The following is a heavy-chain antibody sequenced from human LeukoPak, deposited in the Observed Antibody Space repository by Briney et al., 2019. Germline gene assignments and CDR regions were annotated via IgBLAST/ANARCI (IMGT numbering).Heavy chain of an antibody. D-gene: IGHD3-22*01. Sequence: VKPGGSLILSCAASGFTFSSYSMNWVRQAPGKGLEWVSSIISSGNYIYYADSVKGRFTISRDNAKNTLYLQMNSLRAEDTAVYFCAKRGVVIRVILVGFHKEAYYFDSWGQGALVTVSS. CDR3: AKRGVVIRVILVGFHKEAYYFDS. CDR1: GFTFSSYS. V-gene: IGHV3-21*04. CDR2: IISSGNYI. J-gene: IGHJ4*02.